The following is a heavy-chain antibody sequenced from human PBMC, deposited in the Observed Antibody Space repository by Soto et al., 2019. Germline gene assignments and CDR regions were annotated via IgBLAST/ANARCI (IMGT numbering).Heavy chain of an antibody. J-gene: IGHJ4*02. CDR1: GFTVSNLY. Sequence: EVQVVESGGGLVQPGGSLRLSCAASGFTVSNLYMTWVRQAPGKGLEWVSVISSDDRTYYADSVKGRFTISRDNSKNTLYLEMSSLRAEDTAVYYCARDIVGGSYDFWHGGQGTLVTVSS. V-gene: IGHV3-66*01. D-gene: IGHD3-3*01. CDR2: ISSDDRT. CDR3: ARDIVGGSYDFWH.